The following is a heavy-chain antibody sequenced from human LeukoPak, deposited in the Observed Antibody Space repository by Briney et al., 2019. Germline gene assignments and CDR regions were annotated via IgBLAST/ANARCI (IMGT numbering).Heavy chain of an antibody. CDR3: AKDTPTTGYHLDS. CDR2: ITSSGTHI. D-gene: IGHD1-1*01. V-gene: IGHV3-21*06. Sequence: GGSLRLSCAASGFTFSSFNMNWVRQAPGKAMEWVSSITSSGTHIFYADSVRGRFTISRDNSENTLYLQINSLRVEDTAVYYCAKDTPTTGYHLDSWGQGTLVTVSS. CDR1: GFTFSSFN. J-gene: IGHJ4*02.